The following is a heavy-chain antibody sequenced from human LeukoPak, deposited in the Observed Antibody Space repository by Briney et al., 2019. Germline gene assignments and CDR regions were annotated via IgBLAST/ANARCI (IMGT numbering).Heavy chain of an antibody. CDR2: IYYSGST. D-gene: IGHD6-13*01. V-gene: IGHV4-59*01. Sequence: SETLSLTCTVSGASITTSYWSWIRQPPGEGLEWIGYIYYSGSTNYNPSLKSRVTMSVDTSKNQFSLNLSSVTAADTAVYYCARGGSSSSLNHFDYWGQGTLVTVSS. CDR3: ARGGSSSSLNHFDY. J-gene: IGHJ4*02. CDR1: GASITTSY.